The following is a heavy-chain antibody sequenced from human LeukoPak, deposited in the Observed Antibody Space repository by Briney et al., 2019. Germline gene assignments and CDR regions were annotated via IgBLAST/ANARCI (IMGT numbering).Heavy chain of an antibody. J-gene: IGHJ4*02. CDR2: INHSGGT. V-gene: IGHV4-34*01. Sequence: SETLSLTCAVSGGSFSGFRWHWIRQPPGKGPEWIGEINHSGGTTYNPSLKSRVTISVDMSKNQFSLKLSSVTAADTAVYYCAVSMGSGYFDYWGQGTLVTVSS. CDR1: GGSFSGFR. CDR3: AVSMGSGYFDY. D-gene: IGHD3-22*01.